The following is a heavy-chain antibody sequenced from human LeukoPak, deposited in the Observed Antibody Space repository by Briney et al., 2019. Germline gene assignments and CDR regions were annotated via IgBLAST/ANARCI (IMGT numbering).Heavy chain of an antibody. CDR3: ARERDYGDPRD. Sequence: SVKVTCKASGGTFSSYAISWVRQAPGQGLEWMGRIIPIFGTANYAQKFQGRVTITTDESTSTAYMELSSLRSEDTAVYYCARERDYGDPRDWGQGTLVTVSS. V-gene: IGHV1-69*05. CDR2: IIPIFGTA. J-gene: IGHJ4*02. D-gene: IGHD4-17*01. CDR1: GGTFSSYA.